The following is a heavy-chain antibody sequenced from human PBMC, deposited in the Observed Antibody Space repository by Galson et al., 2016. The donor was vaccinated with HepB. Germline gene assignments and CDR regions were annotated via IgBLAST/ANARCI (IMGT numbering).Heavy chain of an antibody. Sequence: SVKVSCKASGYTFMTYGISWVRQAPGQGLEWMGRISVNNGNTNYAQKFQGRFFMTTDTATSTASLEGGGLRSDDSVVYYCARACDKYADEYFSGLDGWGQGTTVTVSS. CDR2: ISVNNGNT. CDR3: ARACDKYADEYFSGLDG. D-gene: IGHD3-3*01. V-gene: IGHV1-18*01. J-gene: IGHJ6*02. CDR1: GYTFMTYG.